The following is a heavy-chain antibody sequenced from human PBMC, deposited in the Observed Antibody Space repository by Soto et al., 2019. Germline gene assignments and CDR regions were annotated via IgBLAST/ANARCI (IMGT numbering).Heavy chain of an antibody. CDR2: IIPIFGTA. D-gene: IGHD6-19*01. CDR3: ASLFRAQSYSGWSDAFDI. CDR1: GGTFSSYA. V-gene: IGHV1-69*13. J-gene: IGHJ3*02. Sequence: SVKVSCKASGGTFSSYAISWVRQAPGQGLEWMGGIIPIFGTANYAQKFQGRVTITADESTSTAYMELSSLRSEDTAVYYCASLFRAQSYSGWSDAFDIWGQGTMVTVSS.